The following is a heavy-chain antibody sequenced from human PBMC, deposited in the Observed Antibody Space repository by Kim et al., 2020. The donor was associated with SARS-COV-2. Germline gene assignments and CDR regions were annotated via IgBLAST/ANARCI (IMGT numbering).Heavy chain of an antibody. V-gene: IGHV3-30*04. CDR3: ARDSVDSGSYLDY. Sequence: GSLRLSCAAFGFSFSRHAMHWVRQAPGKGLEWVAVMSYDGSKKHYADSVKGRFNISRDNSKYTVYLQMNSLRVEDTALYYCARDSVDSGSYLDYWGQGT. CDR2: MSYDGSKK. CDR1: GFSFSRHA. J-gene: IGHJ4*02. D-gene: IGHD3-10*01.